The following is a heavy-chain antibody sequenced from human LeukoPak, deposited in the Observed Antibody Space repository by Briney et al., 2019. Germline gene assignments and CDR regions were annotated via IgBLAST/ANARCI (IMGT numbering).Heavy chain of an antibody. D-gene: IGHD6-19*01. Sequence: GGSLRLSCADSGFTFSSYWMSWVRQAPGKGLEWVANIKQDGSEKYYVDSVKGRFTISRDNAKNSLYLQMNSLRAEDTAVYYCARDCKCSSGWYKGQVDYWGQGTLVTVSS. CDR2: IKQDGSEK. CDR3: ARDCKCSSGWYKGQVDY. J-gene: IGHJ4*02. CDR1: GFTFSSYW. V-gene: IGHV3-7*01.